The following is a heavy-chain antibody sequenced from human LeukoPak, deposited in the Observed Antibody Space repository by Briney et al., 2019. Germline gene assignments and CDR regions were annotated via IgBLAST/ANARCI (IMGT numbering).Heavy chain of an antibody. D-gene: IGHD3-10*01. J-gene: IGHJ4*02. CDR3: ATGPYGSGSSDY. V-gene: IGHV1-2*02. CDR1: GYTFTGYY. Sequence: ASVKVSRKASGYTFTGYYMHWVRQAPGQGLEWMGWINPNSGGTNYAQKFQGRVTMTRDTSISTAYMELSRLRSDDTAVYYCATGPYGSGSSDYWGQGTLVTVSS. CDR2: INPNSGGT.